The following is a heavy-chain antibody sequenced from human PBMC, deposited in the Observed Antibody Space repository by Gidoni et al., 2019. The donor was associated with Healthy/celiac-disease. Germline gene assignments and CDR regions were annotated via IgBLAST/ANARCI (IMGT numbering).Heavy chain of an antibody. CDR1: VFTSSDFS. CDR2: ISSSSSYT. J-gene: IGHJ6*03. V-gene: IGHV3-11*06. Sequence: QVQLVESGGGLVKPGGSLSLSCEATVFTSSDFSMRLIRQAPGKGLEWVSYISSSSSYTNYADSVKGRFTIARDNAKNSLYLQMNSLRAEDTAVYYCARAVQYYYYYMDVWGKGTTVTVSS. CDR3: ARAVQYYYYYMDV.